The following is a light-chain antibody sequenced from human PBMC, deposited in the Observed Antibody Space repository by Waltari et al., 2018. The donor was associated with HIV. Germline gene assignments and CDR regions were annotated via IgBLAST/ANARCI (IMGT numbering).Light chain of an antibody. V-gene: IGLV9-49*01. CDR3: GAEYGSGRNFVL. J-gene: IGLJ3*02. CDR2: VGAGGIVG. Sequence: QPVLTQSPSASASLGPPVPPTCTLRSDFSHHKLAWHHPITGKGPRYVRRVGAGGIVGSKGAGIPDRCSVSGSGRNRYLTIKNIQAEDESDYYCGAEYGSGRNFVLFGGGTKLTVL. CDR1: SDFSHHK.